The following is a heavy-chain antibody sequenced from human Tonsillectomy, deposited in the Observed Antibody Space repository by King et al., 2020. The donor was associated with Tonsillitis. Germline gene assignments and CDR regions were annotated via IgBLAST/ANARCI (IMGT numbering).Heavy chain of an antibody. CDR1: GYTFTGYF. J-gene: IGHJ3*02. V-gene: IGHV1-2*04. Sequence: QLVQSGAEVKKPGALVKVSCKASGYTFTGYFLHWVRQAPGQGLEWMGWINPNSGDTHYAQRFQAWVTMTRDTSISTAYMELSRLRSDDTAVYYCARVNWDDAFDIWGQGTMVTVSS. D-gene: IGHD1-1*01. CDR2: INPNSGDT. CDR3: ARVNWDDAFDI.